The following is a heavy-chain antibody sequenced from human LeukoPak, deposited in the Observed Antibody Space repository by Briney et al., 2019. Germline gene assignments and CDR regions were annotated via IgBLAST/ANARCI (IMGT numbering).Heavy chain of an antibody. CDR1: GGTFSSYA. J-gene: IGHJ4*02. Sequence: ASVKVSCKASGGTFSSYAISWVRQAPGQGLEWMGRIIPILGIANYAQKFQGRVTITADKSTSTAYMELSSLRSEDTAVYYCARYYDSSGYYLEGFDYWGQGTLVTVSS. CDR2: IIPILGIA. D-gene: IGHD3-22*01. CDR3: ARYYDSSGYYLEGFDY. V-gene: IGHV1-69*04.